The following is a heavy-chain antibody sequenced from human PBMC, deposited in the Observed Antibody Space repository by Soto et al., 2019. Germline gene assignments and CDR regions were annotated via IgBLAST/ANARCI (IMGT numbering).Heavy chain of an antibody. CDR1: GGYIGIGGYY. CDR2: IYYSGST. Sequence: TQSLTCTVSGGYIGIGGYYLSWIRQHPGKGLEWIGYIYYSGSTYYNPSLKSRVTISVDTSKNQFSLKLSSVTAADTAVYYCARVHVMVVAGSTFDYWGHGTLVHVSS. J-gene: IGHJ4*01. D-gene: IGHD6-19*01. V-gene: IGHV4-31*03. CDR3: ARVHVMVVAGSTFDY.